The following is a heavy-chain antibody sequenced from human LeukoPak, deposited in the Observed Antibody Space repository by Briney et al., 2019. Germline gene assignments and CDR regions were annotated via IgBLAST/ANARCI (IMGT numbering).Heavy chain of an antibody. J-gene: IGHJ1*01. CDR2: IYYSGST. CDR1: GGSISSYY. D-gene: IGHD6-6*01. Sequence: SETLSLTCTVSGGSISSYYWSWIRQPPGKGLEWIGYIYYSGSTNYNPSLKSRVTISVDTSKNQFSLKLSSVTAADTAVYYCARGSSSNLQHWGQGTLVTVSS. CDR3: ARGSSSNLQH. V-gene: IGHV4-59*01.